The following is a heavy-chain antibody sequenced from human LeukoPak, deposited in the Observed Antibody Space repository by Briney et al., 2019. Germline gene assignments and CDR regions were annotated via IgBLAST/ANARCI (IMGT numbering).Heavy chain of an antibody. D-gene: IGHD6-13*01. CDR1: GYTFTGYY. CDR2: INPNSGGT. CDR3: ARVGIAAAADDAFDI. V-gene: IGHV1-2*02. Sequence: ASVKVSCKASGYTFTGYYMHWVRQAPGQGLEWMGWINPNSGGTNYAQKFQGRVTMTRDTSISTAYMELSRLRSDDTAVYYCARVGIAAAADDAFDIWGQGTMVTVSS. J-gene: IGHJ3*02.